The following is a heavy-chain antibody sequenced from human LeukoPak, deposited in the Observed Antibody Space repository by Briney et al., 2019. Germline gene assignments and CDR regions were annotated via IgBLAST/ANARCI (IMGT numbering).Heavy chain of an antibody. Sequence: GASVKVSCKASGYTVTSYYMHWVRQAPGQGLEWMAILNPSGGSSNYAQKFQGRATLTRATSTGTVYMELSSLRSEDTAVYYCASVYKHDMDVWGQGTTVIVSS. J-gene: IGHJ6*02. CDR1: GYTVTSYY. CDR3: ASVYKHDMDV. V-gene: IGHV1-46*01. D-gene: IGHD5-24*01. CDR2: LNPSGGSS.